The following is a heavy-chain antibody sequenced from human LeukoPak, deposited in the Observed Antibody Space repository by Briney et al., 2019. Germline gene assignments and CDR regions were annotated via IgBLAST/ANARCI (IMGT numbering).Heavy chain of an antibody. CDR3: ARDYIRGGGSFDY. Sequence: SVKVSCKASGGTFSSYAISWVRQAPGQGLEWMGRIIPILGIANYAQKFQGRVTITADKSTSTAYMKLSSLRSEDTAVYYCARDYIRGGGSFDYWGQGTLVTVSS. CDR1: GGTFSSYA. J-gene: IGHJ4*02. V-gene: IGHV1-69*04. CDR2: IIPILGIA. D-gene: IGHD3-16*01.